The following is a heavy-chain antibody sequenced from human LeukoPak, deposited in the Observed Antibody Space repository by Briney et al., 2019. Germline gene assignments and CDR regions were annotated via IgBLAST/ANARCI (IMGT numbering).Heavy chain of an antibody. CDR2: IYYSGET. D-gene: IGHD1-1*01. Sequence: SETLSLTCRVSGGSISSTNYYWGWIRQPPGKGLEWIASIYYSGETFYNPSLESRVAISVDTSSNEVFLDLFSVTAADTAMYYCAETNTQDWFDPWGRGTLVTASS. CDR1: GGSISSTNYY. CDR3: AETNTQDWFDP. V-gene: IGHV4-39*07. J-gene: IGHJ5*02.